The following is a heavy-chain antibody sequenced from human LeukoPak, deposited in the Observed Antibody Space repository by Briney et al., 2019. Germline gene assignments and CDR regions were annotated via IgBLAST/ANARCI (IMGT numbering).Heavy chain of an antibody. Sequence: SETLSLTCTVSGGSISSSLFWSWIRQSPGKGLEWIGWISVSGSTTYNPSLESRVTISLDTSRNQFSLRLSSVLVADTAVYHCARQAYGSETNFYPFDYWGPGTLVSVSS. CDR3: ARQAYGSETNFYPFDY. D-gene: IGHD2-15*01. CDR1: GGSISSSLF. CDR2: ISVSGST. V-gene: IGHV4-59*08. J-gene: IGHJ4*02.